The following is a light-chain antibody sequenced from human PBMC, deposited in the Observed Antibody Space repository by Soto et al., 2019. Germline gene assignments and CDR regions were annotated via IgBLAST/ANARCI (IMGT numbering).Light chain of an antibody. J-gene: IGLJ1*01. CDR3: AAWDASLNGYV. CDR1: SSNIGSNT. CDR2: STN. Sequence: QSVLTQPPSASGTPGQRVTISCSGSSSNIGSNTVNWYQQLPGTAPKLLIYSTNQRPSGVPDRFSGSKSGTSASLAISGLQSEDEDDYYCAAWDASLNGYVFGTGPQVTVL. V-gene: IGLV1-44*01.